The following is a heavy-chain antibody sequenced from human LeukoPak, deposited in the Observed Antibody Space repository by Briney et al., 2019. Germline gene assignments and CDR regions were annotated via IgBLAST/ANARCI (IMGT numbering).Heavy chain of an antibody. V-gene: IGHV3-30*02. CDR2: TRYDGSNK. D-gene: IGHD3-22*01. J-gene: IGHJ4*02. CDR1: GFTFSSYG. Sequence: PGGSLRLSCAASGFTFSSYGMHWVRQAPGKGLEWVAFTRYDGSNKYYADSVKGRLTISRDNAKNSLSLQMNSLRAEDTAVYFCARYYYDSSGYYYFDYWGQGTLVTVSS. CDR3: ARYYYDSSGYYYFDY.